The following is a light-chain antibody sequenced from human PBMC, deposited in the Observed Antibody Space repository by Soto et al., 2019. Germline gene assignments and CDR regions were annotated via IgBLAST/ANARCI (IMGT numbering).Light chain of an antibody. CDR3: QQRSSWART. V-gene: IGKV3-11*01. CDR2: DAS. Sequence: EIVLTQSPATLSLSPGERATLSCRASQSVSSYLAWYQQKPGQVPRLVIYDASNRATGIPGRFSGSGSGTDFTFTISSPEPEDFGVYYCQQRSSWARTFGQGNKVEIK. J-gene: IGKJ1*01. CDR1: QSVSSY.